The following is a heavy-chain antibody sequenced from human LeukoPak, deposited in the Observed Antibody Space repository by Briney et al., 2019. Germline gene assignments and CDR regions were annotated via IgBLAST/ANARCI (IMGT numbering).Heavy chain of an antibody. Sequence: ASVKVSCEASGYTFTGYYMHWVRQAPGQGLEWMGWINPNSGGTNYAQKFQGRVTMTRDTSISTAYMELSRLRSDDTAVYYCARPRFLEWLSWFDPWGQGTLVTVSS. V-gene: IGHV1-2*02. D-gene: IGHD3-3*01. CDR1: GYTFTGYY. CDR2: INPNSGGT. J-gene: IGHJ5*02. CDR3: ARPRFLEWLSWFDP.